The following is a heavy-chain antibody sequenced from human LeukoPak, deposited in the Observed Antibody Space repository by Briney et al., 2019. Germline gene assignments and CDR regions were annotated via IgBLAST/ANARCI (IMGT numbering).Heavy chain of an antibody. J-gene: IGHJ3*01. Sequence: GGSLRLSCAASGFTFSSYAMSWVRQAPGKGLEWVSGISDNGDSTYYADSVKGRFTISRDNSKNTLYLQMSSLRAEDTAVYYCAGSLSLRGAFGFRGQGTMVTVSS. CDR1: GFTFSSYA. V-gene: IGHV3-23*01. CDR3: AGSLSLRGAFGF. CDR2: ISDNGDST.